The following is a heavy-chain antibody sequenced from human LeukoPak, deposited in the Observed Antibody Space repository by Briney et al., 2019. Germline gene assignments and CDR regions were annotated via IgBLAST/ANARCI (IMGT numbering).Heavy chain of an antibody. V-gene: IGHV1-18*01. CDR1: GYTFTSYG. D-gene: IGHD3-10*01. CDR3: ARDEFYGSGSSGDDGLDI. CDR2: ISGYNGQT. J-gene: IGHJ3*02. Sequence: ASVKVSCKASGYTFTSYGIAWVRQAPGQGLEWMGRISGYNGQTKYAQKFQGRVSMTRDTSTRAAYMELTSLRFDDTAVYYCARDEFYGSGSSGDDGLDIWGQGTMVSV.